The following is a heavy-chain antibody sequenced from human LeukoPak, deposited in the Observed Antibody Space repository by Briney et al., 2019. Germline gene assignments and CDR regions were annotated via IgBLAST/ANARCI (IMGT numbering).Heavy chain of an antibody. Sequence: SETLSLTCAVYGGSFSGYYWSWIRQPPGKGLEWIGEIDHSGSTNYNPSLKSRVTISVDTSKNQFSLKLSSVTAADTAVYYCARFAVAGTQYYYYYYMDVWGKGTTVTVSS. CDR2: IDHSGST. CDR3: ARFAVAGTQYYYYYYMDV. J-gene: IGHJ6*03. D-gene: IGHD6-19*01. CDR1: GGSFSGYY. V-gene: IGHV4-34*01.